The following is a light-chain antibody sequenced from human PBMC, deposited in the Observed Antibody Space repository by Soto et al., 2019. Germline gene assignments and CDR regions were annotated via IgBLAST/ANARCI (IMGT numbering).Light chain of an antibody. J-gene: IGKJ1*01. CDR3: QQYVSSPWA. Sequence: EIVLAQSPGTLSLSPGESATLSFRASQSVSSSFLAWSQQKAGQAPRLLIYGASRRATGIPDRFRGSGSGTDFTLTLSRLEPEDFAVYYCQQYVSSPWAFGHGTKVEI. CDR2: GAS. V-gene: IGKV3-20*01. CDR1: QSVSSSF.